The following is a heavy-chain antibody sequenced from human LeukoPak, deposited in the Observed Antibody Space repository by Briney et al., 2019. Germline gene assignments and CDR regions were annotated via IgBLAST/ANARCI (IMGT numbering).Heavy chain of an antibody. J-gene: IGHJ4*02. CDR3: ARHYYDTSGYYGRDYFDY. Sequence: GGSLRLSCAASGFTFSYYWMSWVRQAPGKGPEGVADIKQDGTEKYYVDSVKGRFTISRDNAKKSLYVQMKSLRAEDTAVYYCARHYYDTSGYYGRDYFDYWGQGTLVTVSS. CDR1: GFTFSYYW. CDR2: IKQDGTEK. D-gene: IGHD3-22*01. V-gene: IGHV3-7*01.